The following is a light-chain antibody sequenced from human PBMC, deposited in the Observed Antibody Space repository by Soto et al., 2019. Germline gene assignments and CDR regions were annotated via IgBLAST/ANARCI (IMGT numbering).Light chain of an antibody. J-gene: IGKJ4*01. CDR1: QNIRNY. CDR2: GAA. Sequence: DIQMTQSPSSLSASVGDRVAITCRASQNIRNYLNWYQQKPGKARRVLIYGAASLQSGVPSRFSGSGSGTNFSLSINSLQPEDYATYYCQQSYNIQALTFGGGTKVEIK. V-gene: IGKV1-39*01. CDR3: QQSYNIQALT.